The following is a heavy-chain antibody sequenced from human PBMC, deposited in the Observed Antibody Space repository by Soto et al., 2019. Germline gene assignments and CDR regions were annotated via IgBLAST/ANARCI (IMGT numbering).Heavy chain of an antibody. Sequence: QVQLQESGPGLVKPSQTLSLTCTVSGGSISSGGYYWSWIRQHPGKGLEWIGYIYYSGSTYYNPSLKSRVTISVDTSKNQFSLKLSSVTAADTAVYYCARAVLPYYYGSGSYATDSGYGMDVWGQGTTVTVSS. V-gene: IGHV4-31*03. CDR2: IYYSGST. CDR1: GGSISSGGYY. J-gene: IGHJ6*02. CDR3: ARAVLPYYYGSGSYATDSGYGMDV. D-gene: IGHD3-10*01.